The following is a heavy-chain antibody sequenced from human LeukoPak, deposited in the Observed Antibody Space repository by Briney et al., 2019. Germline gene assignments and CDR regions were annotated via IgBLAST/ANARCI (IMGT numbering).Heavy chain of an antibody. J-gene: IGHJ5*02. Sequence: PSQTLSLTCTVSGGSISSGGYYWSWIRQHPGKGLEWIGYIYYSGSTYYSPSLKSRVTISVDTSKSQFSLKLSSVTAADTAVYYCARVATEYCSSTSCYTGINWFDPWGQGTLVTVSS. CDR2: IYYSGST. CDR1: GGSISSGGYY. CDR3: ARVATEYCSSTSCYTGINWFDP. D-gene: IGHD2-2*02. V-gene: IGHV4-31*03.